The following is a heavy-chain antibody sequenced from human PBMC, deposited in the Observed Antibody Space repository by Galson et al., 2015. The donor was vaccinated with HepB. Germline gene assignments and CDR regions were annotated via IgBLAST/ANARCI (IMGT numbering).Heavy chain of an antibody. CDR2: IYSGGST. CDR3: ASPPSIAVLGSGH. V-gene: IGHV3-53*01. D-gene: IGHD6-19*01. CDR1: GFTVSSNY. J-gene: IGHJ4*02. Sequence: FLRLSCAASGFTVSSNYMSWVRQAPGKGLEWVSVIYSGGSTYYADSVKGRFTISRDNLKNTLYLQMNSLRAEDTAVYYCASPPSIAVLGSGHWGQGTLVTVSS.